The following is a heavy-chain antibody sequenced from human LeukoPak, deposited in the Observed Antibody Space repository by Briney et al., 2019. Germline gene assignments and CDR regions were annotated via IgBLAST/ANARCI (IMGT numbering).Heavy chain of an antibody. D-gene: IGHD2-15*01. J-gene: IGHJ5*02. CDR2: IKEDGSEK. Sequence: GGSLRLSCAASGFTFSSYWMSWVRQAPGKGLEGVGNIKEDGSEKYYVDSVKGRFTISRDNAKNSLSLQMNSLGAEDTAVYYCARDGCSGGNCYSYWFDPWGQGTLVTVSS. V-gene: IGHV3-7*01. CDR3: ARDGCSGGNCYSYWFDP. CDR1: GFTFSSYW.